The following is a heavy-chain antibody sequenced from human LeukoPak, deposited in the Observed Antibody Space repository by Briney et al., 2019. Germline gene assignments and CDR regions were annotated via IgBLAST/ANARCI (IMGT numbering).Heavy chain of an antibody. CDR2: IYYSGST. V-gene: IGHV4-39*07. CDR3: ARYQGAAADDY. Sequence: SETLSLTCTVSGVSISSSSYYWGWIRQPPGKGLEWIGSIYYSGSTYYNPSLKSRVTISVDTSKNQFSLKLSSVTAADTAVYYCARYQGAAADDYWGQGTLVTVSS. CDR1: GVSISSSSYY. J-gene: IGHJ4*02. D-gene: IGHD6-13*01.